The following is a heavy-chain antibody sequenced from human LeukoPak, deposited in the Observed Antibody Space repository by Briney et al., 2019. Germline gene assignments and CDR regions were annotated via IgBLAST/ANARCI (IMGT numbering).Heavy chain of an antibody. Sequence: RTGGSLRLSCAASGFTFSSYSMNWVRQAPGKGLEWVSSISSSSSYIYYADSMKGRFTISRDNAKNSLYLQMNSLRAEDTAVYYCIGGDYVEPFDYWGQGTLVTVSS. V-gene: IGHV3-21*01. D-gene: IGHD4-17*01. CDR3: IGGDYVEPFDY. CDR2: ISSSSSYI. J-gene: IGHJ4*02. CDR1: GFTFSSYS.